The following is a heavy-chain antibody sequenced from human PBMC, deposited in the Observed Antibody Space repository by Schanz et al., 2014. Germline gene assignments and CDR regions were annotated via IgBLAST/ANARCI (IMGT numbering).Heavy chain of an antibody. CDR2: MYINSGST. CDR1: GFTVNTNY. D-gene: IGHD5-12*01. V-gene: IGHV3-53*01. J-gene: IGHJ3*01. Sequence: EVQLVESGGGLIQPGGSLRLSCAVSGFTVNTNYMSWVRQAPGKGLEWISSMYINSGSTQYADSVKGRFSISRDSSKNSKFLQMHSMRAEDTDVYVCERDGGRDGYNLAFDVWGQGTLVTVSS. CDR3: ERDGGRDGYNLAFDV.